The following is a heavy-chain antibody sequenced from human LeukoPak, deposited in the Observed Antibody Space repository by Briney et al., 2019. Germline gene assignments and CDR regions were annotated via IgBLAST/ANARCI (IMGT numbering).Heavy chain of an antibody. CDR3: ARSPKPYCSSTSCYSWFDP. D-gene: IGHD2-2*01. CDR1: GGTFSSYA. J-gene: IGHJ5*02. V-gene: IGHV1-69*13. CDR2: IIPIFGTA. Sequence: ASVKVSCTASGGTFSSYAISWVRQAPGQGLEWMGGIIPIFGTANYAQKFQGRVTITADESTSTAYMELSGLRSEDTAVYYCARSPKPYCSSTSCYSWFDPWGQGTLVTVSS.